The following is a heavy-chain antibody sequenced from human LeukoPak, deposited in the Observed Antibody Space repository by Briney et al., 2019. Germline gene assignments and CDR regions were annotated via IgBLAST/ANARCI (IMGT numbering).Heavy chain of an antibody. J-gene: IGHJ4*02. CDR2: ISGSGGST. V-gene: IGHV3-23*01. Sequence: GGSLRLSCAASGFTFSSYAMIWVRQAPGKGREWVSAISGSGGSTYYADYVKGRFTISRDNSKNTLYLQMNSLRAEDTAVYYCAKDIGSRYGPYSFDYWGQETLVTVSS. CDR1: GFTFSSYA. CDR3: AKDIGSRYGPYSFDY. D-gene: IGHD5-18*01.